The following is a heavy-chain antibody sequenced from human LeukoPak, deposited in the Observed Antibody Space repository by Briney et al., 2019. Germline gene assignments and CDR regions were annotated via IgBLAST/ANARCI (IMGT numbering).Heavy chain of an antibody. V-gene: IGHV4-39*07. CDR2: IYYSGST. CDR1: GGSISSSSYY. J-gene: IGHJ6*03. CDR3: AKDARNHDYSNYYYYYYMDV. D-gene: IGHD4-11*01. Sequence: SETLSLTCTVSGGSISSSSYYWGWIRQPPGKGLEWIGSIYYSGSTYYNPSLKSRVTISVDTSKNQFSLKLSSVTAADTAVYYCAKDARNHDYSNYYYYYYMDVWGKGTTVTVSS.